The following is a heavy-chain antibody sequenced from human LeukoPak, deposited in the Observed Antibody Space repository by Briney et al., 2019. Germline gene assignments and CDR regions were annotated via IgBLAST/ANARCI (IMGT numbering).Heavy chain of an antibody. CDR1: GGSFSGYY. D-gene: IGHD5-18*01. CDR3: ATRPPRYRYGSRWAYNWFDP. Sequence: PSETLSLTCAVYGGSFSGYYWSWIRQPPGKGLEWIGEINHSGSTNYNPSLKSRVTISVDTSKNQFSLKLCSVTAADTAVYYCATRPPRYRYGSRWAYNWFDPWGQGTLVTVSS. CDR2: INHSGST. V-gene: IGHV4-34*01. J-gene: IGHJ5*02.